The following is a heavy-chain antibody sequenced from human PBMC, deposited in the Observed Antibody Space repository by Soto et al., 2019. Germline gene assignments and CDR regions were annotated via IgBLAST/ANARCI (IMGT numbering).Heavy chain of an antibody. D-gene: IGHD3-10*01. CDR2: IYSGGST. CDR3: ARPMVRGVHPLDY. CDR1: GFTVSSNY. V-gene: IGHV3-66*04. J-gene: IGHJ4*02. Sequence: EVQLVESGGGLAQPGGSLRLSCAASGFTVSSNYMSWVRQAPGKGLEWVSVIYSGGSTYYADSVKGRFTISRDNSKYTLYLDINRLRAEDTAVYYCARPMVRGVHPLDYWGQGTLVTVSS.